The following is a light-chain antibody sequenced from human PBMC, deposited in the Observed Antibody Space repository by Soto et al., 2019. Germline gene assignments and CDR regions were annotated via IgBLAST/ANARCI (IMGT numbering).Light chain of an antibody. CDR2: GAS. Sequence: DLQMTQSPSSVSASVGDRVTITCRASQDFSSWLVWYQQKPGKAPKLLIYGASSLESGVPSRFSGSGSGTDFSLTISSLQPEDFATYYCQQANSFPLSFGGGTKVEIK. V-gene: IGKV1D-12*01. CDR3: QQANSFPLS. CDR1: QDFSSW. J-gene: IGKJ4*01.